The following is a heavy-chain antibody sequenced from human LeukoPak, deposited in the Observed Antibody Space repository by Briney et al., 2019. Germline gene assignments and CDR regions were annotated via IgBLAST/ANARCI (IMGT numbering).Heavy chain of an antibody. V-gene: IGHV4-4*09. Sequence: PSETLPLTCTVSGGPINNYYWSWIRQPPGKGLEWIGHIYTSGTTNYNPSLKSRVTISADTSKNQLSLKLNSVTAADTAVYYCARSPPAPKEFHKWGQGTLVTVSS. CDR2: IYTSGTT. CDR3: ARSPPAPKEFHK. J-gene: IGHJ4*02. D-gene: IGHD2-2*01. CDR1: GGPINNYY.